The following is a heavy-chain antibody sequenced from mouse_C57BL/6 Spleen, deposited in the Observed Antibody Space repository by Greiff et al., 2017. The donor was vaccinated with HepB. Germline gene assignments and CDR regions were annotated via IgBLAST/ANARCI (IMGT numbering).Heavy chain of an antibody. CDR3: ARDGYGKGAY. Sequence: FVESGGGLVKPGGSLKLSCAASGFTFSSYAMSWVRQTPEKRLEWVATISDGGSYTYYPDNVKGRFTISRDNAKNNLYLQMSHLKSEDTAMYYCARDGYGKGAYWGQGTLVTVSA. J-gene: IGHJ3*01. CDR1: GFTFSSYA. CDR2: ISDGGSYT. D-gene: IGHD2-10*02. V-gene: IGHV5-4*01.